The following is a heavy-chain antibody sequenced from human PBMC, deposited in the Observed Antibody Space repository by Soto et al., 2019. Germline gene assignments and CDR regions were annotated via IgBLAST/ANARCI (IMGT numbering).Heavy chain of an antibody. CDR3: ASSPRTTALDY. V-gene: IGHV5-51*01. CDR2: IYPGDSDT. D-gene: IGHD1-1*01. J-gene: IGHJ4*02. CDR1: GYSYIRYW. Sequence: ESLKISWKCSGYSYIRYWGGWVSQMPGKGLEWMGIIYPGDSDTRYSPSFQGQVTISADKSISTAYLQWSSLKASDTAMYYCASSPRTTALDYWGQGTLVTVSS.